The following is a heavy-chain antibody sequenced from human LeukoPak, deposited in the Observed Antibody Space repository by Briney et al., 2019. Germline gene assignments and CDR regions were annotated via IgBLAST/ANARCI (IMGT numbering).Heavy chain of an antibody. CDR2: IIPIFGTA. Sequence: GASVKVSCKASGGTFSSYAISWVRQAPGQGLEWMGGIIPIFGTANYAQKFQGRVTITADESTSTAYMELSSLRSEDTAVYYCARPLSSYDFWSGYPKGDYYYYVDVWGKGTTVTVSS. V-gene: IGHV1-69*13. CDR1: GGTFSSYA. D-gene: IGHD3-3*01. CDR3: ARPLSSYDFWSGYPKGDYYYYVDV. J-gene: IGHJ6*03.